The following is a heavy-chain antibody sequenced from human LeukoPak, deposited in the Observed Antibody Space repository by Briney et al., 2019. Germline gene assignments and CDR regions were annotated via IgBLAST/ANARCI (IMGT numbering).Heavy chain of an antibody. CDR2: IIPIFGTA. CDR1: GGTFSSYA. J-gene: IGHJ5*02. V-gene: IGHV1-69*13. Sequence: SVKVSCKASGGTFSSYAISWVRQAPGQGLEWMGGIIPIFGTANYAQKFQGRVTITADESTSTAYMELSNLRSEDTAVYYCATPAPYSSGWYNWFDPWGQGTLVTVSS. D-gene: IGHD6-19*01. CDR3: ATPAPYSSGWYNWFDP.